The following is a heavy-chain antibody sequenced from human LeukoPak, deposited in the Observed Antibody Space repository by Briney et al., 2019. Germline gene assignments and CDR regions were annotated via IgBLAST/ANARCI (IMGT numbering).Heavy chain of an antibody. D-gene: IGHD6-13*01. J-gene: IGHJ5*02. CDR3: ARDRQLVRNNWFDP. CDR1: GGSISSSNW. CDR2: IYHSGST. V-gene: IGHV4-4*02. Sequence: SETLSLTCAVSGGSISSSNWWSWVRQPPGKGLEWIGEIYHSGSTNYNPSLKSRVTISVDKSKNQFSLKLSSVTAADTAVYYCARDRQLVRNNWFDPWGQGTLVTVSS.